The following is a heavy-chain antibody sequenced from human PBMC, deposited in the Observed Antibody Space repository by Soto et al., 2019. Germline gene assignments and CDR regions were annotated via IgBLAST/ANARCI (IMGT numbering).Heavy chain of an antibody. Sequence: SVQVSCKASGYTFTSYAMHWVRQAPGQRLEWMGWINAGNGNTKYSQKFQGRVTITRDTSASTAYMELSSLRSEDTAVYYCASHMTTVIHYYYYYGIDVSGQTTTGSV. D-gene: IGHD4-17*01. CDR1: GYTFTSYA. CDR2: INAGNGNT. CDR3: ASHMTTVIHYYYYYGIDV. V-gene: IGHV1-3*01. J-gene: IGHJ6*02.